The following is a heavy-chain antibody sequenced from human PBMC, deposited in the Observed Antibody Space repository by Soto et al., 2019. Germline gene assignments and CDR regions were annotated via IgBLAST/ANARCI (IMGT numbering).Heavy chain of an antibody. J-gene: IGHJ3*02. Sequence: GASVKVSCKASGYTFTSYAMHWVRQAPGQRLEWMGWINAGNGNTKYSQKFQGRVTITRDTSASTAYMELSSLRSEDTAVYYCATTRHCSGGSCLNNAFDIWGQGTMVT. D-gene: IGHD2-15*01. CDR3: ATTRHCSGGSCLNNAFDI. CDR1: GYTFTSYA. CDR2: INAGNGNT. V-gene: IGHV1-3*01.